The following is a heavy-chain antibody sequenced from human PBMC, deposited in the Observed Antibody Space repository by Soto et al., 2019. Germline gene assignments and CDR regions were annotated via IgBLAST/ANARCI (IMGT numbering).Heavy chain of an antibody. CDR2: VIPMVGTP. CDR1: GGTFSSYS. CDR3: AIRTGQLAIISEFDGDWFFEV. Sequence: VQLVQSGAEVKKPGSSVKVSCKASGGTFSSYSISWVRQAPGQGLEWMGGVIPMVGTPNYAQKFQGRVTIAADEATRTAYMELSSLRSEDTAVYYCAIRTGQLAIISEFDGDWFFEVWGRGTLVTVSS. D-gene: IGHD2-2*01. J-gene: IGHJ2*01. V-gene: IGHV1-69*01.